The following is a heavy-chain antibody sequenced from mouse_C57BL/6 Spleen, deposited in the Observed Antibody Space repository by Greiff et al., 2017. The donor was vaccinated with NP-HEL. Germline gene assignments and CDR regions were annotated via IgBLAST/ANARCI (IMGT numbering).Heavy chain of an antibody. CDR1: GFTFSDYY. CDR2: INYDGSST. J-gene: IGHJ2*01. V-gene: IGHV5-16*01. CDR3: AREGRIVYFDY. Sequence: EVKLMESEGGLVQPGSSMKLSCTASGFTFSDYYMAWVRQVPEKGLEWVANINYDGSSTYYLDSLKSRFIISRDNAKNILYLQMSSLKSEDTATYYCAREGRIVYFDYWGQGTTLTVSS.